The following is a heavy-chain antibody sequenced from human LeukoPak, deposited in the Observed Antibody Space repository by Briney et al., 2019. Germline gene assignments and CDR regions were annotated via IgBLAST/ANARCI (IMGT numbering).Heavy chain of an antibody. CDR1: EFTFVRYA. CDR3: VRDPSYGSSWYYYMDV. V-gene: IGHV3-48*04. CDR2: ISSSSFKI. J-gene: IGHJ6*03. Sequence: GGSLRLSCAASEFTFVRYAMNWVRQAPGKGLEWVSYISSSSFKIGYADSVKGRFTISRDNSKNSLYLQMDCLRVEDTAVYYCVRDPSYGSSWYYYMDVWGKGTTVTVSS. D-gene: IGHD6-13*01.